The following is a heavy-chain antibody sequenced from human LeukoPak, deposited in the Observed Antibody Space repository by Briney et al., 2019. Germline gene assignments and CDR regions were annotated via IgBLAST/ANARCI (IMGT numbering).Heavy chain of an antibody. J-gene: IGHJ4*02. D-gene: IGHD3-16*01. Sequence: PSETLSLTCTVSGGSLSGYYWSWIRQPPGKGLGWIGYIYYGGNTDYNPSLRSRVTISVDTSKNQFSLKLTSVTAADTAVYYCARDPSLGGHFDYWGQGALVTVSS. V-gene: IGHV4-59*01. CDR1: GGSLSGYY. CDR3: ARDPSLGGHFDY. CDR2: IYYGGNT.